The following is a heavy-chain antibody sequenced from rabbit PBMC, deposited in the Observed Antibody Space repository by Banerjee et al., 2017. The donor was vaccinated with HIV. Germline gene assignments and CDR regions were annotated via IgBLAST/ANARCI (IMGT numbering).Heavy chain of an antibody. J-gene: IGHJ4*01. Sequence: QSLEESGGDLVKPGGSLTLPCTASGFSFSGSYWICWVRQAPVTGLEWIGCIYTGSGSTSYASWAKGRFTISKTSSTTVTLQMTSLTAADTATYFCARWGADISDYNFWGPGTLVTVS. CDR3: ARWGADISDYNF. V-gene: IGHV1S40*01. CDR2: IYTGSGST. D-gene: IGHD8-1*01. CDR1: GFSFSGSYW.